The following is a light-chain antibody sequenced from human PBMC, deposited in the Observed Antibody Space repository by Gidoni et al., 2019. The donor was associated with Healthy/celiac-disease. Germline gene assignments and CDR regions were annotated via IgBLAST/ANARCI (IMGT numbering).Light chain of an antibody. CDR3: CSYAGSSTYWV. J-gene: IGLJ3*02. V-gene: IGLV2-23*01. Sequence: QSDLTQPASVSGSPGQSITISCTGTSSDVWSYNLVSWYQQHPGKAPKLLIYEGSKRPSGVSNRFSGSKSGNTASLTISGLQAEDEADYYCCSYAGSSTYWVFGGGTKLTVL. CDR1: SSDVWSYNL. CDR2: EGS.